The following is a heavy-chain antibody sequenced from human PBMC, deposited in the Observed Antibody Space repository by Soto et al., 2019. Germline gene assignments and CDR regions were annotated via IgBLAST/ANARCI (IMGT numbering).Heavy chain of an antibody. Sequence: QVQLQESGPGLVKPSGTLSLTCAVSGVSISTNNWWSWARQPPGKGLEWIGEIHHSGSTNYNPSLKSRVTLSVDKSKNQFSLNLSSVTAADTAVYYCARDSVMYTSSWRTVDYWGQGTLVTVSS. CDR1: GVSISTNNW. V-gene: IGHV4-4*02. J-gene: IGHJ4*02. CDR2: IHHSGST. CDR3: ARDSVMYTSSWRTVDY. D-gene: IGHD6-13*01.